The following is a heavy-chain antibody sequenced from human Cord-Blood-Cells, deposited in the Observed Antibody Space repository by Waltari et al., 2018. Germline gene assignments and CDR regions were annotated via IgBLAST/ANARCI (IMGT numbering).Heavy chain of an antibody. V-gene: IGHV4-30-4*08. CDR3: ARAGEQLLYYFDY. Sequence: QVQLQESGPGLVKPSQTLSLTCTVSGGSISSGDYYWSWIRQPPGKGLEWIGYIYYSGCTYYNPALKCRFTISVDTSKTQFSLKLSSVTAADTAVYYCARAGEQLLYYFDYWGQGTLVTVSS. D-gene: IGHD2-2*01. J-gene: IGHJ4*02. CDR1: GGSISSGDYY. CDR2: IYYSGCT.